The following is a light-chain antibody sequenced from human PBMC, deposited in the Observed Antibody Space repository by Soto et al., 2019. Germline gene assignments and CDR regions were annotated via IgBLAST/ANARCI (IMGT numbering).Light chain of an antibody. J-gene: IGLJ2*01. Sequence: QSALTQPPSASGSPGQSVSSSCTGTSSDVGSHNYVSWYQQNPGKAPKLMIYEVSKRPSGVSDRFSGSKSGNTASLTVSGLQAEDEADYYCSSYAGSNDLGVFGGGTKLTVL. CDR2: EVS. CDR1: SSDVGSHNY. CDR3: SSYAGSNDLGV. V-gene: IGLV2-8*01.